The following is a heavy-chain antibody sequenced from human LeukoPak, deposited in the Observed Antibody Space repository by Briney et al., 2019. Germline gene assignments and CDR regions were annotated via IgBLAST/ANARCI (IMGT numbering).Heavy chain of an antibody. CDR1: GYSISSGYY. CDR2: IYHSGST. D-gene: IGHD3-3*01. V-gene: IGHV4-38-2*01. Sequence: SETLSLTCAVSGYSISSGYYWGWIRQPPGKGLEWIGSIYHSGSTYYNPSLKSRVTISVDTSKNQFSLKLSSVTAADTAVYYCARHQKYYDLWSGYEFDPWGQGTLVTVSS. J-gene: IGHJ5*02. CDR3: ARHQKYYDLWSGYEFDP.